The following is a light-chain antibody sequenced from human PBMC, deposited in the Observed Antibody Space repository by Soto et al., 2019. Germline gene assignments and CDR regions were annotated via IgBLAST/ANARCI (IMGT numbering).Light chain of an antibody. CDR2: DNH. CDR3: AEGNASLHAFSV. J-gene: IGLJ1*01. CDR1: RCNIGSDT. Sequence: SALTQPPSVSGSPGQRVTISCSGSRCNIGSDTVNWYQDLPGTAPKLLVYDNHHRPSGVPDRFSGSKSGTSASLAISGLQSEDEAEYYCAEGNASLHAFSVFGPGTKVTVL. V-gene: IGLV1-44*01.